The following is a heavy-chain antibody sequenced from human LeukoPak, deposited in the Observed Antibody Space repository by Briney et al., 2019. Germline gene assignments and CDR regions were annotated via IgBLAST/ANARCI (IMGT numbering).Heavy chain of an antibody. J-gene: IGHJ4*02. Sequence: SETLSLTCAVSGYSISSGYYWGWIRQPPGKGLEWIGSIYHSGSTYYNPFLKSRVTISVDTSKNQFSLKLSSVTAADTAVYYCASSVTRPYFDYWGQGTLVTVSS. CDR2: IYHSGST. CDR1: GYSISSGYY. V-gene: IGHV4-38-2*01. CDR3: ASSVTRPYFDY. D-gene: IGHD2-21*02.